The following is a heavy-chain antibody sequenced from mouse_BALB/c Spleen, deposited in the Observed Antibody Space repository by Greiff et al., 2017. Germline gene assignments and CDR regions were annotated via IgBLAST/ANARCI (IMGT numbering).Heavy chain of an antibody. Sequence: EVQLVESGGGLVKPGGSLKLSCAASGFTFSSYAMSWVRQSPEKRLEWVAEISSGGSYTYYPDTVTGRFTISRDNAKNTLYLEMSSLRSEDTAMYYCARVPHYYGSRDWYFDVWGAGTTVTVSS. CDR1: GFTFSSYA. V-gene: IGHV5-9-4*01. CDR2: ISSGGSYT. D-gene: IGHD1-1*01. J-gene: IGHJ1*01. CDR3: ARVPHYYGSRDWYFDV.